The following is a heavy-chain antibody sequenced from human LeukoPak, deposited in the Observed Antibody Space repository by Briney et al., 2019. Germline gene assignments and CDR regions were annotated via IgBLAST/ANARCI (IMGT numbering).Heavy chain of an antibody. Sequence: GGSLRLSCAASGFTFSSYAMHWVCQAPGKGLEWVAVISYDGSNKYYADSVKGRFTISRDNSKNTLYLQMNSLRAEDTAVYYCARDVSGSYYGFPVYWGQGTLVTVSS. CDR3: ARDVSGSYYGFPVY. J-gene: IGHJ4*02. CDR2: ISYDGSNK. V-gene: IGHV3-30-3*01. D-gene: IGHD1-26*01. CDR1: GFTFSSYA.